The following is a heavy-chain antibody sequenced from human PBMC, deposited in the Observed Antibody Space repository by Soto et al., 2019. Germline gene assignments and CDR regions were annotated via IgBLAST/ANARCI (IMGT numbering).Heavy chain of an antibody. CDR3: ARVPALYYYSGMDV. Sequence: SLKVSCKASGGTFSSYAISWIRHSPGQGLEWMGGIIPIFGTANYAQKFQGRVTITADESTSTAYMQLSSVRSVDTAVYYCARVPALYYYSGMDVWGQGPTVTVSS. CDR2: IIPIFGTA. CDR1: GGTFSSYA. J-gene: IGHJ6*02. V-gene: IGHV1-69*13.